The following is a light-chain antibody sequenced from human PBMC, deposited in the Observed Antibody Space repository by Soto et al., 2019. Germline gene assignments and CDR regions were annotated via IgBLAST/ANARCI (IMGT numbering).Light chain of an antibody. V-gene: IGKV3-11*01. Sequence: EIVLTQSPATLSLSPGEGATLSCRASQSVSSYLAWYQQKPGQAPRLLIYDAFNRATGIPARFSGSGSGTDFTLIISSLEPEDFAVYYCQQRSKWPVTFGLGTKVDIK. CDR3: QQRSKWPVT. CDR1: QSVSSY. J-gene: IGKJ1*01. CDR2: DAF.